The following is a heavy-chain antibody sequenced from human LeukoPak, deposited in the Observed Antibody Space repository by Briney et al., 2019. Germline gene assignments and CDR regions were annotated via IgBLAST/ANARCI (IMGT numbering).Heavy chain of an antibody. CDR1: GFTFSSYG. Sequence: QPGRSLRLSCAASGFTFSSYGMHWVRQAPGKGLEWVAIIYYDGSDKYYADSVKGRFTISRDNFKDTLYLQMNSLRAEDTAVYYCARQIAYYYDSSGYYTTDYWGQGTLVTVSS. D-gene: IGHD3-22*01. J-gene: IGHJ4*02. CDR2: IYYDGSDK. V-gene: IGHV3-33*01. CDR3: ARQIAYYYDSSGYYTTDY.